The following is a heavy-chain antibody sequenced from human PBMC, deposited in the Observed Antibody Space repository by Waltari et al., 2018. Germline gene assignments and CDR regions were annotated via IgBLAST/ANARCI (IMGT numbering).Heavy chain of an antibody. J-gene: IGHJ4*02. V-gene: IGHV3-21*01. CDR2: ISSSSSYI. CDR3: ARIFDY. Sequence: EVQLVESGGGLVKPGGSLRLCCAASGVPFSSYSMNWVRQAPGKGLEWVSSISSSSSYIYYADSVKGRFTISRDNAKNSLYPQMNSLRAEDTAVYYCARIFDYWGQGTLVTVSS. CDR1: GVPFSSYS.